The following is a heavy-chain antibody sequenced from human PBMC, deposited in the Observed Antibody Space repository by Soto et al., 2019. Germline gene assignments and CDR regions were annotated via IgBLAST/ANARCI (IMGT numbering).Heavy chain of an antibody. CDR2: ISSGSSDT. Sequence: GGSLRLSCEASGFTFSRVGMNWVRQVPGKGLEWVASISSGSSDTWYADSVKGRFIISRDNAQNSLFLQMNTLRPEDTAMYYCARVAYWGPGTQVTVSS. CDR1: GFTFSRVG. J-gene: IGHJ4*02. V-gene: IGHV3-21*01. CDR3: ARVAY.